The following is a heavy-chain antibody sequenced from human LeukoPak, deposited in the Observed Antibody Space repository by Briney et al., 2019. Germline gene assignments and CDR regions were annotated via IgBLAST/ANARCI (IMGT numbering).Heavy chain of an antibody. V-gene: IGHV3-74*01. CDR3: ARDRDGPGPTIDY. J-gene: IGHJ4*02. CDR1: GFTLSDYW. CDR2: STNDGRST. D-gene: IGHD1-14*01. Sequence: GGSMRLASAAYGFTLSDYWIHWDRQVPGAWLVWISRSTNDGRSTFYADSVKGRFTISTDNAKNTLYPQMNSLRAEDTGVYYCARDRDGPGPTIDYWAQGTLVTVSS.